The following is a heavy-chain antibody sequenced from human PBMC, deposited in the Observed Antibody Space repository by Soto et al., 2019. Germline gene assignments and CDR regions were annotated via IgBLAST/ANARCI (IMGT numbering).Heavy chain of an antibody. J-gene: IGHJ4*02. D-gene: IGHD6-13*01. CDR2: IYYSGST. V-gene: IGHV4-39*01. CDR3: ARRAPYSSSWYGALE. Sequence: QLQLQESGPGLVKPSETLSLTCTVSGGSISSSSYYWGWIRQPPGKGLEWIGSIYYSGSTYYNPSLKSRVTISVDTSKNQFSLKLSSVAAADTAVYYCARRAPYSSSWYGALEWGQGTLVTVSS. CDR1: GGSISSSSYY.